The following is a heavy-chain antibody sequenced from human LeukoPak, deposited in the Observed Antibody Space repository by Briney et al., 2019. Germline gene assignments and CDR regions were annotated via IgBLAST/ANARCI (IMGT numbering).Heavy chain of an antibody. CDR1: GFTFSSYW. J-gene: IGHJ4*02. CDR2: INIDGSST. D-gene: IGHD2-8*01. CDR3: ARGNGGVDN. Sequence: GGSLRLSCVASGFTFSSYWMHWVRQAPGKGLVWVSHINIDGSSTNYADSVKGRFTISRDNAKNTLYLQMSSLRAEDTAIYYCARGNGGVDNWGQGTLVTVSS. V-gene: IGHV3-74*01.